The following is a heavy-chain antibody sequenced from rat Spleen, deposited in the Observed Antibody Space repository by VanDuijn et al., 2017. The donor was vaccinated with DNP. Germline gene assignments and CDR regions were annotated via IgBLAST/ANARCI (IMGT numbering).Heavy chain of an antibody. CDR1: GFSLTTNS. CDR3: TGVDIYPGLPFEY. Sequence: QVQLKESGPGLVQPSQTLSLTCTVSGFSLTTNSVHWVRQPPGKGLEWVGAMWSGGSTDYNSALKSRLSISRDTSKSQVFLKMNSLQTEDTAFYLCTGVDIYPGLPFEYWGQGVMVTVSS. J-gene: IGHJ2*01. CDR2: MWSGGST. V-gene: IGHV2-1*01. D-gene: IGHD1-4*01.